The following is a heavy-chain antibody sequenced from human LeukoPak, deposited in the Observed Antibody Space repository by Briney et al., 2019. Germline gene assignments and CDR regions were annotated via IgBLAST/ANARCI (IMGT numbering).Heavy chain of an antibody. Sequence: GRSLRLSCAASGFTFDDYAMHWVRQTPGKGLEWVSGLSWNGGGIGYADSVKGRFTISRDNAKNSLYLQMNSLRAEDTALYYCAKDRHYYDSSGGFDFWGRGTLVTVSS. CDR2: LSWNGGGI. J-gene: IGHJ4*02. CDR1: GFTFDDYA. CDR3: AKDRHYYDSSGGFDF. V-gene: IGHV3-9*01. D-gene: IGHD3-22*01.